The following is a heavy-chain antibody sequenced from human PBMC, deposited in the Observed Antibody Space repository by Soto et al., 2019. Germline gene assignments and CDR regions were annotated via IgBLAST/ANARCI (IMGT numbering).Heavy chain of an antibody. CDR3: ARHAVHRSGFTDY. CDR2: IYYSGST. V-gene: IGHV4-39*01. Sequence: SETLSLTCTVSGGSISSSSYYWGWIRQPPGKGLEWIGSIYYSGSTYYNPSLKSRVTISVDTSKNQFSLKLSSVTAADTAVYYFARHAVHRSGFTDYWGQGTLVTVSS. D-gene: IGHD6-19*01. CDR1: GGSISSSSYY. J-gene: IGHJ4*02.